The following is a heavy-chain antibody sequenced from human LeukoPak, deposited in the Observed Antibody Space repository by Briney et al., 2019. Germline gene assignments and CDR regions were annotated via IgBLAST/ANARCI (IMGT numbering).Heavy chain of an antibody. V-gene: IGHV3-43D*03. CDR1: GFTFDDYD. CDR2: INWDGSGS. Sequence: PGGSLRLSCAASGFTFDDYDMSWVRQAPGKGLEWVSLINWDGSGSYYADSVKGRFTISRDNSKNTLYLQMNSLRAEDTAVYYCARLTTRDFDYWGQGTLVTVSS. CDR3: ARLTTRDFDY. J-gene: IGHJ4*02. D-gene: IGHD4-11*01.